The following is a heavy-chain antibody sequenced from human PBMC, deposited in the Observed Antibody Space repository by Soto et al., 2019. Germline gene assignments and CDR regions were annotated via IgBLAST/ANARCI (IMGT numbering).Heavy chain of an antibody. V-gene: IGHV2-5*02. Sequence: SGPTLEHPTQTLTLTCTFSGFSLSTTGVGVGWIRQPPGKALEWLALIYWDDDKRYNPSLNSRLTITKDTSKNQVVLAMTNMDPVDTATYYCVQSRCGGDCLFSILCHADNGLDVWGQGTPVS. J-gene: IGHJ6*02. CDR3: VQSRCGGDCLFSILCHADNGLDV. D-gene: IGHD2-21*02. CDR2: IYWDDDK. CDR1: GFSLSTTGVG.